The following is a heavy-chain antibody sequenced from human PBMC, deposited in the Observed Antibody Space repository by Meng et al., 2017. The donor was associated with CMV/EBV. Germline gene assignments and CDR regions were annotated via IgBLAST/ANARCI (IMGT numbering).Heavy chain of an antibody. Sequence: TLSLTCAVYGGSFSGYYWSWIRQPPGKGLEWIGEINQSGSTNYNPSLKSRVTISVDTSKNQFSLKLSSVTAADTAVYYCARGRWLRYWGLGTLVTVSS. J-gene: IGHJ4*02. V-gene: IGHV4-34*01. CDR1: GGSFSGYY. D-gene: IGHD3-22*01. CDR3: ARGRWLRY. CDR2: INQSGST.